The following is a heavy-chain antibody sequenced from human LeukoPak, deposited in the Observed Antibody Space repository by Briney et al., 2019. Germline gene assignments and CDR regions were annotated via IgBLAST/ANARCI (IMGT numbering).Heavy chain of an antibody. V-gene: IGHV3-30*03. J-gene: IGHJ4*02. Sequence: PGGSLRLSCAASGFTFSNYAMHWVRQAPGKGLEWVTLISYDGTNKYYADSVKGRFTISRDNSKNTLYLQMNSLRAEDTAVYYCARDRDTMIVVAYDYWGQGTLVTVSS. CDR1: GFTFSNYA. CDR2: ISYDGTNK. CDR3: ARDRDTMIVVAYDY. D-gene: IGHD3-22*01.